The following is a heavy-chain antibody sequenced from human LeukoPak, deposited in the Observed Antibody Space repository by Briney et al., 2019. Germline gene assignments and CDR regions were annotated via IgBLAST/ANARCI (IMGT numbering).Heavy chain of an antibody. Sequence: SETLSLXCTVSGGSNSSGSYYWSWIRQPAGKGPEWIGRIYTSGITNYNPSLKSRVTISVDTSKNQFSLKLSSVTAADTAVYYCARATGYFDYWGQGTLVTVSS. CDR1: GGSNSSGSYY. J-gene: IGHJ4*02. V-gene: IGHV4-61*02. CDR2: IYTSGIT. CDR3: ARATGYFDY.